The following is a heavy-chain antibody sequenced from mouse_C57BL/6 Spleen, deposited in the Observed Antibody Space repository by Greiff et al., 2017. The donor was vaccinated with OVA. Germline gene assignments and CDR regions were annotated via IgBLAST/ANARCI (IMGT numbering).Heavy chain of an antibody. Sequence: VQLQQSGPELVKPGASVKLSCKASGYTFTSYDINWVKQRPGQGLEWIGWIYPRDGSTKYNEKFKGKATLTVDTSSSTAYMELHSLTSEDSAVYFCARGISYYYGSSYAYWGQGTLVTVSA. D-gene: IGHD1-1*01. CDR2: IYPRDGST. J-gene: IGHJ3*01. V-gene: IGHV1-85*01. CDR1: GYTFTSYD. CDR3: ARGISYYYGSSYAY.